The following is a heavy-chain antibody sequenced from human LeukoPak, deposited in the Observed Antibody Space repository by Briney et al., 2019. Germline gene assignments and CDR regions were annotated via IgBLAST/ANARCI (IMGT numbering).Heavy chain of an antibody. D-gene: IGHD1-26*01. CDR2: IYYSGST. J-gene: IGHJ4*02. CDR1: GGSISSYY. Sequence: SETLSLTCTVSGGSISSYYWSWIRQPPGKGLEWIGYIYYSGSTNYNPSLKSRVTISVDTSKNQFSLKLSSVTAADTAVYYCARVAFGGYYVFFDYWGQGTLVTVSS. CDR3: ARVAFGGYYVFFDY. V-gene: IGHV4-59*01.